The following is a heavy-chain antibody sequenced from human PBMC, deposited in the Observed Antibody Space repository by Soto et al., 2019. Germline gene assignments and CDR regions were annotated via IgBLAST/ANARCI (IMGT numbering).Heavy chain of an antibody. J-gene: IGHJ4*02. Sequence: SETRSLTCTVSGGSISGHYWIWIRQSAGKGLEWIGRIYPSGSTDYNPSLNSRVTMSLDMSKNQFSLDLTSVTAADTAVDFCAREWSYRGNDFWGRGTRGTAPQ. CDR3: AREWSYRGNDF. V-gene: IGHV4-4*07. CDR1: GGSISGHY. D-gene: IGHD5-12*01. CDR2: IYPSGST.